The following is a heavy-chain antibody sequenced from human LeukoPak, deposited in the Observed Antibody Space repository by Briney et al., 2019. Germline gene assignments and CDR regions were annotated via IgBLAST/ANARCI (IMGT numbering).Heavy chain of an antibody. J-gene: IGHJ3*01. CDR3: VSRLGGWTPGDAFDV. CDR1: RFTVSIYD. CDR2: IRSDGSNK. V-gene: IGHV3-30*02. D-gene: IGHD3-16*01. Sequence: GGSLRLSCAASRFTVSIYDIHWVRQAPGKGLEWVTFIRSDGSNKYYADSVKGRFTISRDNSKNTLYLQMNSLRAEDTAVYYCVSRLGGWTPGDAFDVWGQGTMVTVSS.